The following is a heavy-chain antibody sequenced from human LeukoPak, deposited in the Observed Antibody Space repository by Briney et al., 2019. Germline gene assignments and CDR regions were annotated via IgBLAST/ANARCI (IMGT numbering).Heavy chain of an antibody. CDR3: VKSLGLGLPENWFDP. Sequence: GGSLRLSCAASGFTFSSYAMHWVRQAPGKGLEWVAVISYDGSNKYYADSVKGRFTISRDNSKNTLYLQMNSLRAEDTAVYYCVKSLGLGLPENWFDPWGQGTLVTVSS. J-gene: IGHJ5*02. CDR2: ISYDGSNK. V-gene: IGHV3-30-3*01. D-gene: IGHD5/OR15-5a*01. CDR1: GFTFSSYA.